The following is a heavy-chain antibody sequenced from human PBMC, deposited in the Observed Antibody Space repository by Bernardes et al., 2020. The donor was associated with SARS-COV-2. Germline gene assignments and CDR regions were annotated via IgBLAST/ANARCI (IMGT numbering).Heavy chain of an antibody. CDR1: GFTFSSYA. D-gene: IGHD6-13*01. V-gene: IGHV3-64*01. CDR2: ISSNGGST. Sequence: GSLRLSCAASGFTFSSYAMHWVRQAPGKGLEYVSAISSNGGSTYYANSVKGRFTISRDNSKNTLYLQMGSLRAEDMAVYYCARGTLSSSWYGVGYAFDIWGQGTMVTVSS. CDR3: ARGTLSSSWYGVGYAFDI. J-gene: IGHJ3*02.